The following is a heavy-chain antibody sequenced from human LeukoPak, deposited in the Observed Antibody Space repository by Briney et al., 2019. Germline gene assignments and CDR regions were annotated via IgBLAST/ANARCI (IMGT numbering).Heavy chain of an antibody. D-gene: IGHD3-3*01. Sequence: ETLSLTCAVYGGSFSGYYWSWVRQAPGKGLEWVANIKQDGSEKYYVDSVKGRFTISRDNAKNSLYLQMNSLRAEDTAVYYCASLYYDFWSGYYFDYWGQGTLVTVSS. J-gene: IGHJ4*02. CDR2: IKQDGSEK. CDR1: GGSFSGYY. V-gene: IGHV3-7*01. CDR3: ASLYYDFWSGYYFDY.